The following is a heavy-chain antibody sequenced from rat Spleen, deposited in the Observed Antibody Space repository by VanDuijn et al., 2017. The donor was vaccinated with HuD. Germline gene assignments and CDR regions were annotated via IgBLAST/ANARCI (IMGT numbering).Heavy chain of an antibody. CDR3: TRDGRPMDA. CDR1: GFTFSDYY. V-gene: IGHV5-22*01. D-gene: IGHD1-12*02. CDR2: ISYEGSNT. Sequence: EVQLVESGGGLLQPGRSLKLSCAASGFTFSDYYLAWVRQAPKKGLEWVASISYEGSNTYYGESVKGRFTISRDNAKSTLSLQMNSLRSEDTATYYCTRDGRPMDAWGQGASVTVSS. J-gene: IGHJ4*01.